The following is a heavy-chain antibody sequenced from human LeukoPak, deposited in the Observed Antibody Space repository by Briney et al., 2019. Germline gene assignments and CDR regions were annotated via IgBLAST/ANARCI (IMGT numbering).Heavy chain of an antibody. CDR3: ARVDITTVEVDY. Sequence: SETLSLTCTVSGGSNSSGDCYWSWIRQPPGKGLEWIGYIYYSGSTYYNPSLKSRVTISVDTSKNQFSLKLSSVTAADTAVYYCARVDITTVEVDYWGQGTLVTVSS. V-gene: IGHV4-30-4*08. J-gene: IGHJ4*02. CDR1: GGSNSSGDCY. D-gene: IGHD3-22*01. CDR2: IYYSGST.